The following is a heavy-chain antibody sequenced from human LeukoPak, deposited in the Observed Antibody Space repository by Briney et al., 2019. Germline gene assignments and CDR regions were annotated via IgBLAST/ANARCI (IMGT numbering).Heavy chain of an antibody. Sequence: PGGSLRLSCAASGFTFSSYAMSLVRQAPGEGLEWVSAIIASGGSTYYAVSLKGRFTISRHNSKNTLYLQMNRARAEDTAVYYCAKNFPGGYCSGGSCFSVIWGQGTLVTVSS. J-gene: IGHJ4*02. V-gene: IGHV3-23*01. CDR1: GFTFSSYA. CDR3: AKNFPGGYCSGGSCFSVI. D-gene: IGHD2-15*01. CDR2: IIASGGST.